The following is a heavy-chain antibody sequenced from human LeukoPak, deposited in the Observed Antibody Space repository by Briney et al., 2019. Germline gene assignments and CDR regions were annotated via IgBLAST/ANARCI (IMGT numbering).Heavy chain of an antibody. CDR2: FDPEDGET. D-gene: IGHD5-12*01. CDR3: ATGSSGYGHFDY. CDR1: GYTLTELS. J-gene: IGHJ4*02. V-gene: IGHV1-24*01. Sequence: ASVEVSCKVSGYTLTELSMHWVRQAPGKGLEWMGGFDPEDGETIYAQKFQGRVTMTEDTSTDTAYMELSSLRSEDTAVYYCATGSSGYGHFDYWGQGTLVTVSS.